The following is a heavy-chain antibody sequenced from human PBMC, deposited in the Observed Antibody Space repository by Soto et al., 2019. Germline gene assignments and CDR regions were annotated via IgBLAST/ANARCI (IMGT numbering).Heavy chain of an antibody. CDR2: MNPNSGNT. CDR3: ASSVATNWGYYYYGMEG. CDR1: GSTFTSYD. Sequence: ASVPVSCKASGSTFTSYDINWVRQATGQGLEWMGWMNPNSGNTGYAQKFQGRVTMTRNTSISTAYMELSSLRSEDTAVYYCASSVATNWGYYYYGMEGWGQGTTVTV. V-gene: IGHV1-8*01. J-gene: IGHJ6*02. D-gene: IGHD5-12*01.